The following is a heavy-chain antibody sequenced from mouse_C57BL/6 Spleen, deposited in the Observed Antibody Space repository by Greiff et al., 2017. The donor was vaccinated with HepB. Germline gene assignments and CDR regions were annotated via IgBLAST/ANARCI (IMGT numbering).Heavy chain of an antibody. CDR2: ISYDGSN. J-gene: IGHJ4*01. Sequence: VQLQQSGPGLVKPSQSLSLSCSVSGYSFTSGYFWYWIRQPPGNKQVWMGYISYDGSNNYNPSLKNRISITRDTSKNQFFLKLNSVTTKDTTTYYCARDQYYGSSYQAMDYWGQGTSVTVSS. CDR1: GYSFTSGYF. CDR3: ARDQYYGSSYQAMDY. D-gene: IGHD1-1*01. V-gene: IGHV3-6*01.